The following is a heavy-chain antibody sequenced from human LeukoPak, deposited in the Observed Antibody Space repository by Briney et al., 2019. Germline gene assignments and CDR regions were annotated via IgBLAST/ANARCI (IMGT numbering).Heavy chain of an antibody. Sequence: GGSLRLSCAASGFTFSSYSMNWVRQAPGKGLEWVASISTSSSYIYYADSLKGRFTISRDNAKNSLYLQMNSLRAEDTAVYYCARRGGGISDFWSGYYFGYWGQGTLVTVSS. CDR1: GFTFSSYS. CDR3: ARRGGGISDFWSGYYFGY. V-gene: IGHV3-21*01. J-gene: IGHJ4*02. CDR2: ISTSSSYI. D-gene: IGHD3-3*01.